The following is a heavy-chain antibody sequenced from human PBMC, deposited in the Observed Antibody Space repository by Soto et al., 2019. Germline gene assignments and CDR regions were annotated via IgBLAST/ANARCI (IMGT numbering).Heavy chain of an antibody. D-gene: IGHD4-4*01. J-gene: IGHJ5*02. Sequence: PGGSLRLSCAASGFTFSSYGMHWVRQAPGKGLEWVAVISYDGSNKYYADSVKGRFTISRDNSKNTLYLQMNSLRSEDTAVYYCARRVLMTTVKYEGFDPWGQGTLVTVSS. CDR2: ISYDGSNK. V-gene: IGHV3-30*03. CDR1: GFTFSSYG. CDR3: ARRVLMTTVKYEGFDP.